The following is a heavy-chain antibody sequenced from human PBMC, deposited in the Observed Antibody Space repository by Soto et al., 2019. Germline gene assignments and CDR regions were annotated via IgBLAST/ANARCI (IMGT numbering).Heavy chain of an antibody. V-gene: IGHV1-3*01. CDR1: GYTFTSYA. Sequence: QVQLVQSGAEVKKPGASVKVSCKASGYTFTSYAMHWVRQAPGQRLEWMGWINAGNGNTKYSQKIQGRVTITRDTTASTAYMELISLRAEDTAVYYFARGLNGYSHYFDYWGQGTLVTVSS. J-gene: IGHJ4*02. CDR2: INAGNGNT. CDR3: ARGLNGYSHYFDY. D-gene: IGHD5-18*01.